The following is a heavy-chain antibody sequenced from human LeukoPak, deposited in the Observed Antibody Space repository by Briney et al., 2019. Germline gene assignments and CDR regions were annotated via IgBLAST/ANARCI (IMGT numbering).Heavy chain of an antibody. J-gene: IGHJ2*01. Sequence: SETLSLTCTVSDDSISMYYWSWIRQPPGKGPEWIAYIYSSGATSYNPSLRSRVSISLDTSNSQFSLKLNSMTVADTAVYYCVRLKMGAYFDPWGRGTLVTVSS. CDR2: IYSSGAT. CDR3: VRLKMGAYFDP. D-gene: IGHD3-16*01. V-gene: IGHV4-59*08. CDR1: DDSISMYY.